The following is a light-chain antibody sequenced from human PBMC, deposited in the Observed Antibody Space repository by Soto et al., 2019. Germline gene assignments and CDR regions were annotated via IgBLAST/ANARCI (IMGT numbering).Light chain of an antibody. CDR1: QSVNSRF. CDR2: GAS. CDR3: QQYGSSPPMYS. J-gene: IGKJ2*01. Sequence: EIVLTQSPGTLSLSPGERATLSCRASQSVNSRFLAWYQQKPGQAPRLLMYGASTRATGIPDRFSGSGSGADFTLTISRLEPEDFALYYCQQYGSSPPMYSFGQGTKREIK. V-gene: IGKV3-20*01.